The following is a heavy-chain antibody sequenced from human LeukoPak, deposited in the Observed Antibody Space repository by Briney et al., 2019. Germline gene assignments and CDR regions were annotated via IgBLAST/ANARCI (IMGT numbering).Heavy chain of an antibody. CDR2: ISGSGGTT. J-gene: IGHJ4*02. CDR1: GFTFSSYA. CDR3: ASRRGTFFDY. Sequence: GGSLRLSCAASGFTFSSYAMSWVRQAPGKGLEWVSAISGSGGTTYYADSVKGRFTISRDNSKNTLYLQMNSLRAEDTALYYCASRRGTFFDYWGQGTLVTVSS. V-gene: IGHV3-23*01. D-gene: IGHD5-24*01.